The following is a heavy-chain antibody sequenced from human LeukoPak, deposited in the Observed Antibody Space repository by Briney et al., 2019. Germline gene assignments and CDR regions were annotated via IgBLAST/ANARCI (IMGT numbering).Heavy chain of an antibody. J-gene: IGHJ4*02. CDR1: GFTFSSYS. CDR3: ATQHIVVVPAAIVELDY. D-gene: IGHD2-2*01. CDR2: ISSSSSYI. Sequence: GGSLRLSCAASGFTFSSYSMNWVRQAPGKGLEWVSSISSSSSYIYYADSVKGRFTISRDNAKNSLYLQMNRLRAEDTAVYYCATQHIVVVPAAIVELDYWGQGTLVTVSS. V-gene: IGHV3-21*01.